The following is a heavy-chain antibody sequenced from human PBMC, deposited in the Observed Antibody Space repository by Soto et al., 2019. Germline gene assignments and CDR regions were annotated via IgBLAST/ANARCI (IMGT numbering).Heavy chain of an antibody. Sequence: QMQLVQSGPEVKKPGTSVKVSCKASGFTFTSSAMQWVRQARGQRLEWIGWIVVGSGNTNYAQKFQERVTITRDMSTSTAYMELSSLRSEDTAVYYCAAGVGSYYGGFYYYYGMDVWGQGTTVTVSS. D-gene: IGHD3-10*01. CDR1: GFTFTSSA. J-gene: IGHJ6*02. V-gene: IGHV1-58*02. CDR2: IVVGSGNT. CDR3: AAGVGSYYGGFYYYYGMDV.